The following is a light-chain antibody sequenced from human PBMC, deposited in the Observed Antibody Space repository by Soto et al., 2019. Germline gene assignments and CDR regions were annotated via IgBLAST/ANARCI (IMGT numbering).Light chain of an antibody. Sequence: QSALTQPRSVSGSPGQSVTISCTGTSSDVGGYNYVSWYQQHPDKAPKLMIYDVSQRPSGVPDRFSGSKSGYTASLTISGLQAEDEGDYYCCSYAGSYPFVFGTGTKLTVL. CDR2: DVS. CDR1: SSDVGGYNY. J-gene: IGLJ1*01. CDR3: CSYAGSYPFV. V-gene: IGLV2-11*01.